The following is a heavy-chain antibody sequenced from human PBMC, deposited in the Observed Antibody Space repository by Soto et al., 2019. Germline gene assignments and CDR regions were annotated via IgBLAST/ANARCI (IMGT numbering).Heavy chain of an antibody. D-gene: IGHD6-13*01. V-gene: IGHV3-33*01. Sequence: QVQLVESGGGMVRPGRSLRLSCAASGFTFSNYGMHWVRQAPGKGLEWVAAIWYDGSNKYYADSVKGRFTISRDISKNTLYLQMNSLRAEDTAVYYCARERIAAAGTAYFDYWGQGTLVTVSS. CDR2: IWYDGSNK. CDR3: ARERIAAAGTAYFDY. J-gene: IGHJ4*02. CDR1: GFTFSNYG.